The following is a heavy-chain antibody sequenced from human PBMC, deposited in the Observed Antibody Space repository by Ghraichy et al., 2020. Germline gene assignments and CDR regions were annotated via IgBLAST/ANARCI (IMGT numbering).Heavy chain of an antibody. CDR1: GGSISSGDYY. CDR2: IYYSGST. J-gene: IGHJ5*02. V-gene: IGHV4-30-4*08. D-gene: IGHD2-2*01. Sequence: SESLSLTCTVSGGSISSGDYYWSWIRQPPGKGLEWIGYIYYSGSTYYNPSLRSRVTISVDTSKNQFSLKLSSVTAADTAVYYCARVVVVPAAMGVGWFDPWGQGTLVTVSS. CDR3: ARVVVVPAAMGVGWFDP.